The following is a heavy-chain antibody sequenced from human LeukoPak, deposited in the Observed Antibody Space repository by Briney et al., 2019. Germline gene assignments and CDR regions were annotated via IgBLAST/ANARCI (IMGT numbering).Heavy chain of an antibody. CDR1: GRSISSASYY. J-gene: IGHJ6*03. D-gene: IGHD4-17*01. CDR3: ARDSLDYGDGYYYYMDV. Sequence: SQTLSLTCSVSGRSISSASYYWSWIRQPAGKGLEWIGRIYTSGNTDYNPSLKSRVTMSVDTSKNQFSLKLSSVTAADTAVYYCARDSLDYGDGYYYYMDVWGKGTTVTVSS. V-gene: IGHV4-61*02. CDR2: IYTSGNT.